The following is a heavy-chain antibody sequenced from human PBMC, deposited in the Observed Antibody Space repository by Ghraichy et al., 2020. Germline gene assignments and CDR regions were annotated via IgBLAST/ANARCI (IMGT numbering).Heavy chain of an antibody. V-gene: IGHV3-30*04. CDR3: AKPEYYYDSSGYWNHDAFDI. CDR1: GFTFSSYA. D-gene: IGHD3-22*01. Sequence: LSLTCAASGFTFSSYAMHWVRQAPGKGLEWVAVISYDGSNKYYADSVKGRFTISRDNSKNTLYLQMNSLRAEDTAVYYCAKPEYYYDSSGYWNHDAFDIWGQGTMVTVSS. CDR2: ISYDGSNK. J-gene: IGHJ3*02.